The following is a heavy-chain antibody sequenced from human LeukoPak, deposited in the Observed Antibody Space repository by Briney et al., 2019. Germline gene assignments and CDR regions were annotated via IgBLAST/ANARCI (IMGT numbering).Heavy chain of an antibody. CDR2: ISSSGSTI. CDR1: GFTFSDYY. V-gene: IGHV3-11*01. D-gene: IGHD3-9*01. J-gene: IGHJ4*02. CDR3: AREETYYDILTGYHRPLYFDY. Sequence: GGSLRLSCAASGFTFSDYYMSWIRQAPGEGLEWVSYISSSGSTIYYADSVKGRFTISRDNAKNSLYLQMNSLRAEDTAVYYCAREETYYDILTGYHRPLYFDYWGQGTLVTVSS.